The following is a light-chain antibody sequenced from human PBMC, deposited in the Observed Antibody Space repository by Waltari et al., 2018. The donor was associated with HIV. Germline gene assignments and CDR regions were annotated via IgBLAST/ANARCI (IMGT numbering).Light chain of an antibody. Sequence: EIVMTQSPVTLSVSPGERATLSRRASQNVGNKIVWYQRRPGQSPRLIMFATSVRATCIPTRFSGSGSGTDFALIITTPQPEDYGIYYCQQYNGSWTFGRGT. CDR1: QNVGNK. CDR3: QQYNGSWT. J-gene: IGKJ1*01. CDR2: ATS. V-gene: IGKV3D-15*03.